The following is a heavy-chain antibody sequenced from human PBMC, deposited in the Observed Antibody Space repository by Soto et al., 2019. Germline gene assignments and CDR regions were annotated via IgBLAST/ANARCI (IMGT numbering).Heavy chain of an antibody. V-gene: IGHV4-59*01. D-gene: IGHD3-3*01. CDR1: GGSISSDY. J-gene: IGHJ4*02. CDR2: ITNRGST. Sequence: SETLSLTCTVSGGSISSDYWSWIRQPPGKGLDWIGYITNRGSTNYNPSLESRVTISVDTSKNQLSLRLSSVTAADTAVYYCARHPQRITIAANWGQGTLVTVSS. CDR3: ARHPQRITIAAN.